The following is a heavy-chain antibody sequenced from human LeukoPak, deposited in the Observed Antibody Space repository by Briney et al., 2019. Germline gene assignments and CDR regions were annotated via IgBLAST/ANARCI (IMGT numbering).Heavy chain of an antibody. V-gene: IGHV1-18*04. J-gene: IGHJ4*02. Sequence: VASVKVSCKASGYTFTSYGISWVRQAPGQGLEWMGWISAYNGNTNYAQKLQGRVTMTPDTSTSTAYMELRSLRSDDTAVYYCARYRITMVRGVPTYWGQGTLVTV. D-gene: IGHD3-10*01. CDR2: ISAYNGNT. CDR1: GYTFTSYG. CDR3: ARYRITMVRGVPTY.